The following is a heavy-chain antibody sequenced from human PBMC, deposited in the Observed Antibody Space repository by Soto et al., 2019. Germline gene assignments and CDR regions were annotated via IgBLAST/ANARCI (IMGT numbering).Heavy chain of an antibody. CDR2: INAGNGNT. J-gene: IGHJ5*01. D-gene: IGHD6-13*01. CDR1: GYTFSSYA. Sequence: GASVQVSCKASGYTFSSYAIHWVRQAPGQRLEWMGWINAGNGNTKYSQKFEGRVTLTTDTSANTVYMELSSLRFEDTALYYCARDQQFRNWFDSWGQGTLVTVSS. CDR3: ARDQQFRNWFDS. V-gene: IGHV1-3*01.